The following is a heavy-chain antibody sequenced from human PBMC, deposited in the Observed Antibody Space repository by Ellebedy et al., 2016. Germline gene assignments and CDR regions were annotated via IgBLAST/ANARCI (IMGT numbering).Heavy chain of an antibody. CDR2: MIGDGSII. CDR3: ASRAIAAAGTDPPRDYYYGMDV. V-gene: IGHV3-74*01. CDR1: GFTFSTYW. J-gene: IGHJ6*02. D-gene: IGHD6-13*01. Sequence: GESLKISCAASGFTFSTYWMHWVRQAPGKGLVWVSRMIGDGSIINYADSVKGRFTISRDNAKNSVYLQMNSLRTEDTAVYYCASRAIAAAGTDPPRDYYYGMDVWGQGTTVTVSS.